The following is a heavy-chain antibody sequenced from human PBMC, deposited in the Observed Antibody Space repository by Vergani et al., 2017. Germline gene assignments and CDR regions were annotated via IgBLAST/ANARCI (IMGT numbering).Heavy chain of an antibody. D-gene: IGHD4-17*01. V-gene: IGHV4-61*10. CDR3: AGSGIYGDYGAGFDY. Sequence: VQLQESGPGLVKPSETLSLTCTVSGGSASSGSYYWSWIRQPAGKGLEWIGYIYYSGSSNYNPSLKSRVSISVDTAKNQCSLQLSSVTAADTAVDYCAGSGIYGDYGAGFDYWGQGTLVTVSS. J-gene: IGHJ4*02. CDR1: GGSASSGSYY. CDR2: IYYSGSS.